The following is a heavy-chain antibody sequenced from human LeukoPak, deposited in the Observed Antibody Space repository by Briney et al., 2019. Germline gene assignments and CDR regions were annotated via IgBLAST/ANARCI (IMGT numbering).Heavy chain of an antibody. CDR3: ARLPGSGETSYFDY. V-gene: IGHV1-2*02. D-gene: IGHD3-10*01. CDR2: INPNSGGT. J-gene: IGHJ4*02. CDR1: GYTFTGYY. Sequence: ASVKVSCKASGYTFTGYYMHWVRQAPGQGLEWMGWINPNSGGTNYARKFQGRVTMTRNTSISTAYMELSSLRSEDTAVYYCARLPGSGETSYFDYWGQGTLVTVSS.